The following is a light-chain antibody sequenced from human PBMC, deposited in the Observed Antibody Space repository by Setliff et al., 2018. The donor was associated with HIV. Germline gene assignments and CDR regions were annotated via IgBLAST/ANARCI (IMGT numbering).Light chain of an antibody. CDR3: QVWDSSSDHRV. J-gene: IGLJ1*01. V-gene: IGLV2-14*01. CDR2: GVS. Sequence: QSALTQPASVSGSPGQSIAISCTGTSDDIGTYNYVSWYQQHPDKAPKLLIFGVSNRPSGVSDRFSGSKSGNTASLTISRVEAGDEADYYCQVWDSSSDHRVFGTGTKVTVL. CDR1: SDDIGTYNY.